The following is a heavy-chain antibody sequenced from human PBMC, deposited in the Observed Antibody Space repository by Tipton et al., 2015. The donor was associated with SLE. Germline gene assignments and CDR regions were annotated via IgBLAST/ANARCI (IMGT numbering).Heavy chain of an antibody. Sequence: SLRLSCAASGFTFDDYAMHWVRQAPGKGLEWVSGISWNSGSIGYADSVKGRFTISRDNSKNTLYLQMNSLRAEDTAVYYCARDSYGVDVWGQGTTVTVSS. CDR2: ISWNSGSI. CDR1: GFTFDDYA. J-gene: IGHJ6*02. V-gene: IGHV3-9*01. CDR3: ARDSYGVDV.